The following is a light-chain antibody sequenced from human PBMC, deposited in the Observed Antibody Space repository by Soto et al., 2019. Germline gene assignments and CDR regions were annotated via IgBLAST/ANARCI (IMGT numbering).Light chain of an antibody. V-gene: IGKV1-39*01. J-gene: IGKJ3*01. CDR2: AAS. Sequence: DVPMTQSPSSLSASVGDRVTITCRASRSIDNYLNWYQQKPGEAPQLLIYAASSLHSGVPSRFSGSGSGTDFTLTIRSLQPEDFATYYCQQSFSTPFFTFGPGTKVDIK. CDR1: RSIDNY. CDR3: QQSFSTPFFT.